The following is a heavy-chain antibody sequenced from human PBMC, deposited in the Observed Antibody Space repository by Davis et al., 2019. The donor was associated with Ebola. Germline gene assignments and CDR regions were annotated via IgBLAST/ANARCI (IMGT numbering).Heavy chain of an antibody. CDR1: GGSFSGYY. CDR2: INHSGST. CDR3: ARAFGEQLVRGDAFDI. D-gene: IGHD6-13*01. Sequence: SQTLSLTCAVYGGSFSGYYWSWIRQPPGKGLEWIGEINHSGSTNYNPSLKSRVTISVDTSKNQFSLKLSSVTAADTAVYYCARAFGEQLVRGDAFDIWGQGTMVTVSS. J-gene: IGHJ3*02. V-gene: IGHV4-34*01.